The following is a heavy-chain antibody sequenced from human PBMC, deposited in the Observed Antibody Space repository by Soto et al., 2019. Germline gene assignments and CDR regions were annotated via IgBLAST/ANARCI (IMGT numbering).Heavy chain of an antibody. Sequence: PGGSLRLSCAASGFTFSSYAMHWVRQAPGKGLEWVAVISYDGSNKYYADSVKGRFTISRDNSKNTLYLQMNSLRAEDTAVYYCARDLGDWNYYYYGMDVWGQGTTVTVS. D-gene: IGHD3-10*01. CDR1: GFTFSSYA. J-gene: IGHJ6*02. CDR2: ISYDGSNK. V-gene: IGHV3-30-3*01. CDR3: ARDLGDWNYYYYGMDV.